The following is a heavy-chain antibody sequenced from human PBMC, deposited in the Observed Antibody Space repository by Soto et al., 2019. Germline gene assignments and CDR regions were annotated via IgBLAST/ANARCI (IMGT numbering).Heavy chain of an antibody. J-gene: IGHJ4*02. CDR1: GGSFSGYY. D-gene: IGHD5-12*01. CDR3: AGTRLRAPPRYYFDY. CDR2: INHSGST. Sequence: SETLSLTCAVYGGSFSGYYWIWIRQPPGKGLEWIGEINHSGSTNYNPSLKSRVTISVDTSKNQFSLKLSSVTAADTAVYYCAGTRLRAPPRYYFDYWGQGTLVTVSS. V-gene: IGHV4-34*01.